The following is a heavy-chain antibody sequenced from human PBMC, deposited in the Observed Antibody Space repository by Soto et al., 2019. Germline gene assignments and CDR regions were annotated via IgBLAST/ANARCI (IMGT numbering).Heavy chain of an antibody. D-gene: IGHD3-3*01. CDR1: GFTFSSYW. J-gene: IGHJ4*02. CDR3: ARDRLDPDPNYDFWSGYYPDFDY. V-gene: IGHV3-7*01. CDR2: IKQDGSEK. Sequence: GGSLRLSCAASGFTFSSYWMSWVRQAPGKGLEWVANIKQDGSEKYYVDSVKGRFTISRDDAKNSLYLQMNSLRAEDTAVYYCARDRLDPDPNYDFWSGYYPDFDYWGQGTLVTVSS.